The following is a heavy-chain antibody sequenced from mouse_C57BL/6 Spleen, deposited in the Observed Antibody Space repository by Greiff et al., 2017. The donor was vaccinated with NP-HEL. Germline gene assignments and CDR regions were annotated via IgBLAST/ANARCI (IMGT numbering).Heavy chain of an antibody. CDR3: ARDGPTMITFNCFDY. Sequence: EVKVVESGGGLVKPGGSLKLSCAASGFTFSSYAMSWVRQTPEKRLEWVATISDGGSYTYYPDNVKGRFTISRDNAKNNLYLQMSHLKSEDTAMYYCARDGPTMITFNCFDYWGQGTTLTVSS. D-gene: IGHD2-4*01. CDR2: ISDGGSYT. J-gene: IGHJ2*01. CDR1: GFTFSSYA. V-gene: IGHV5-4*01.